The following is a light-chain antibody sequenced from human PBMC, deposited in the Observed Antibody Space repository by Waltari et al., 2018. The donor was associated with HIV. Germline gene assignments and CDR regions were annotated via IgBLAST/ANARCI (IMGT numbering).Light chain of an antibody. CDR1: QSVSRN. V-gene: IGKV3-15*01. Sequence: EVVMTQSPATLSVSPGERAALACRASQSVSRNLAWYQQKPGQPPRLLIYAASTRASGVPVRISGTGSGTEFTLTISSLQSEDFAVYYCQQYDDWSRTFGQGTRVEIK. CDR2: AAS. J-gene: IGKJ1*01. CDR3: QQYDDWSRT.